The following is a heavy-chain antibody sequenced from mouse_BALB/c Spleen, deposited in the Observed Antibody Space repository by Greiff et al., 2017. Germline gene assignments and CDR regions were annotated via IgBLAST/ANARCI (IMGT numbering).Heavy chain of an antibody. D-gene: IGHD1-1*01. CDR3: ALSGSGDYAMDY. CDR2: IDPANGNT. CDR1: GFNIKDTY. V-gene: IGHV14-3*02. Sequence: VQLQQPGAELVKPGASVKLSCTASGFNIKDTYMHWVKQRPEQGLEWIGRIDPANGNTKYDPKFQGKATITADTSSNTAYLQLSSLTSEDTAVYYCALSGSGDYAMDYWGQGTSVTVSS. J-gene: IGHJ4*01.